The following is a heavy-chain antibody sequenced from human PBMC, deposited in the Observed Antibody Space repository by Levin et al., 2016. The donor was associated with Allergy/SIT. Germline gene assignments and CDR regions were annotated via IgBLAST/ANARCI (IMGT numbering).Heavy chain of an antibody. CDR1: GFTFSSYG. V-gene: IGHV3-33*01. J-gene: IGHJ4*02. CDR2: IWYDGSNK. Sequence: GGSLRLSCAASGFTFSSYGMHWVRQAPGKGLEWVAVIWYDGSNKYYADSVKGRFTISRDNSKNTLYLQMNSLRAEDTAVYYCARGQGWSGSYSSIDYWGQGTLVTVSS. CDR3: ARGQGWSGSYSSIDY. D-gene: IGHD1-26*01.